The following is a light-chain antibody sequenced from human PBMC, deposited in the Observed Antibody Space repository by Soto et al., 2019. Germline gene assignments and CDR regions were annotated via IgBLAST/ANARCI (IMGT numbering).Light chain of an antibody. CDR3: QQYGSSPLT. CDR2: GAS. Sequence: IVLTQSPGTLSLSPGERATLSCRPSQSVSSSYLAWYQQKPGQAPRLLIYGASSRATGIPDRFSGSGSGTDFTLTISRLEPEDFAVYYCQQYGSSPLTFGGGTKVDIK. CDR1: QSVSSSY. V-gene: IGKV3-20*01. J-gene: IGKJ4*01.